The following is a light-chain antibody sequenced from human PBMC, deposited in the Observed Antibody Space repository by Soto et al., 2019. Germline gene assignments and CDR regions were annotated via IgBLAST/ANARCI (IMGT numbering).Light chain of an antibody. J-gene: IGLJ1*01. Sequence: QSALTQPASVSGSPGQSITISCTGASSDVGGYNSVSWYQHHPGKAPKLMIFDVSDRPSGVSSRFSGSKSGNTASLTISGLQAEDEADYYCSSYTTSSTPHYVFGPGTKVTVL. V-gene: IGLV2-14*03. CDR2: DVS. CDR1: SSDVGGYNS. CDR3: SSYTTSSTPHYV.